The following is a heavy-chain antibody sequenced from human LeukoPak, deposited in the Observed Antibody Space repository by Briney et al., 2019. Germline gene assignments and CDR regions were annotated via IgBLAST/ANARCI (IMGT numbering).Heavy chain of an antibody. J-gene: IGHJ4*02. CDR3: ARDRGHYGSGTGFDY. CDR1: GYIFSDYY. D-gene: IGHD3-10*01. Sequence: ASVKVSCKASGYIFSDYYMHWVRQAPGQGLEWLGWINTNTGNPTYAQGFTGRFVFSLDTSVSTAYLQISSLKAEDTAVYYCARDRGHYGSGTGFDYWGQGTLVTVSS. CDR2: INTNTGNP. V-gene: IGHV7-4-1*02.